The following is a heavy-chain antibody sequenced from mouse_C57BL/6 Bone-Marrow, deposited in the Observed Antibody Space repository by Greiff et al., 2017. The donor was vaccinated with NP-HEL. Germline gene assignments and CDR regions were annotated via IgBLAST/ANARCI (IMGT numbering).Heavy chain of an antibody. J-gene: IGHJ2*01. Sequence: VQLQQSGAELVRPGASVKLSCTASGFNIKDDYMHWVKQRPEQGLEWIGWIGPENGDTEYAAKFQGKATITADTSSNTAYLQLSSLTSEDTAVYYCTADYYGSSYDFDYGGQGTTLTVSS. CDR2: IGPENGDT. CDR3: TADYYGSSYDFDY. CDR1: GFNIKDDY. V-gene: IGHV14-4*01. D-gene: IGHD1-1*01.